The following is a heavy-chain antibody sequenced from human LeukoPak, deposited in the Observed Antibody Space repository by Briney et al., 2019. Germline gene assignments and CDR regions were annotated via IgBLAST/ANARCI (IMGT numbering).Heavy chain of an antibody. J-gene: IGHJ3*02. CDR2: IIPIVGTA. D-gene: IGHD4-17*01. V-gene: IGHV1-69*13. CDR3: TRDVTVTTNAFDI. CDR1: GGSFNRYA. Sequence: SVKVSCKASGGSFNRYAISWVRQAPGQGLEWMGGIIPIVGTAHYASKFQDRVTIAADESASTVSMELSSLRSEDTAVYYCTRDVTVTTNAFDIWGQGTMVTVSS.